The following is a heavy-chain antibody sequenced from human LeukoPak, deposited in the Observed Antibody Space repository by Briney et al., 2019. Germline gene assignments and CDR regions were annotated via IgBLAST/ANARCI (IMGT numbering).Heavy chain of an antibody. Sequence: ASVKVSCKASGYTFIGYYMHWVRQASGQGLEWMGWINPNSGGTNYAQKFQGRVTMTRDTSISTAYMELSRLRSDDTAVYYCARSLTMVRGVSLWGQGTLVTVSS. CDR2: INPNSGGT. D-gene: IGHD3-10*01. CDR1: GYTFIGYY. V-gene: IGHV1-2*02. CDR3: ARSLTMVRGVSL. J-gene: IGHJ4*02.